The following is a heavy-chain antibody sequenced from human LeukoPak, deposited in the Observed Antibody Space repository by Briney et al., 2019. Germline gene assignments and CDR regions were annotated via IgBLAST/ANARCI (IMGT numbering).Heavy chain of an antibody. Sequence: ASVKVSCKASGYTFTGYYMHWVRQAPGQGLEWMGRINPNSGGTNYAQKFQGRVTMTRDTSISTAYMELSRLRSDDTAVYYCARDQCSSTSCFIYYYYYGMDVWGQGTTVTVSS. J-gene: IGHJ6*02. V-gene: IGHV1-2*06. CDR2: INPNSGGT. CDR3: ARDQCSSTSCFIYYYYYGMDV. CDR1: GYTFTGYY. D-gene: IGHD2-2*01.